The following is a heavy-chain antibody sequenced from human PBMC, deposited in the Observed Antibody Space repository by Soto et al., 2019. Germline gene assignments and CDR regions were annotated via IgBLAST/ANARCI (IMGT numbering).Heavy chain of an antibody. CDR3: ARNSYYDFWSGYQRAFDL. CDR2: LYHSGST. Sequence: PSETLSLTCAVSGYPISSGYYWGWIRQSPGKGLEWIGSLYHSGSTYYNPSLKSRVTISVDSSKNQFSLRLTSVTAADTAVYYCARNSYYDFWSGYQRAFDLWGQGTVVTVSS. V-gene: IGHV4-38-2*01. J-gene: IGHJ4*02. CDR1: GYPISSGYY. D-gene: IGHD3-3*01.